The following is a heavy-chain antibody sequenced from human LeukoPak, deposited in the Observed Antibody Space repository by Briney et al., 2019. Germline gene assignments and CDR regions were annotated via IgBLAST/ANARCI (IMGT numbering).Heavy chain of an antibody. D-gene: IGHD4-17*01. CDR2: IYTGGGT. V-gene: IGHV3-53*01. J-gene: IGHJ4*02. CDR3: ARDLGGTVTTF. CDR1: GFTVSSSY. Sequence: GGSLRLSCAASGFTVSSSYMNWVRQAPGKGLEWVSVIYTGGGTYYADSVKGRFTISRDISKNALYLQMNSLRAEDTAVYYCARDLGGTVTTFWGQGTLVTVSS.